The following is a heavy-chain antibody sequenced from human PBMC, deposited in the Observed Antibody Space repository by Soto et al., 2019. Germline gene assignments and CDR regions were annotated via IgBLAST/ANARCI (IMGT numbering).Heavy chain of an antibody. J-gene: IGHJ5*02. CDR2: ISGRSAVP. CDR3: AKGGPFTGGFDP. V-gene: IGHV3-23*01. Sequence: EGQLLQSGGDLVQPGGSLRLSCAGSGLTLRSYAMTWIRRTPEKGLERVSTISGRSAVPSYADSVNGRFTVSRDNSKNTLYLQMNSLRPDDTAIYYCAKGGPFTGGFDPWGQGTLVTVSA. D-gene: IGHD3-16*01. CDR1: GLTLRSYA.